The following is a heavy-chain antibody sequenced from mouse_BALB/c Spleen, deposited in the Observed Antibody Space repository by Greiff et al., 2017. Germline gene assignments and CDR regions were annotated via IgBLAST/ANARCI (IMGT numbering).Heavy chain of an antibody. CDR2: ISSGSSTI. V-gene: IGHV5-17*02. CDR3: ARGRMDY. J-gene: IGHJ4*01. Sequence: DVMLVESGGGLVQPGGSRKLSCAASGFTFSSFGMHWVRQAPEKGLEWVAYISSGSSTIYYADTVKGRFTISRDNPKNTLFLQMTSLRSEDTAMYYCARGRMDYWGQGTSVTVSS. CDR1: GFTFSSFG.